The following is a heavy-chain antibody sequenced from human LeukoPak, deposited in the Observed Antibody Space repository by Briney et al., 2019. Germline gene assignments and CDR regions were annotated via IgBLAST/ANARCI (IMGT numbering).Heavy chain of an antibody. CDR3: ARVTYYYDFWSGYRTAGVAFDI. D-gene: IGHD3-3*01. CDR1: GGSFSGYY. Sequence: PSETLSLTCAVYGGSFSGYYWSWIRQPPGKGLEWIGEINHSGSTNYNPSLKSRVTISVDTSKNQLSLKLSSVTAADTAVYYCARVTYYYDFWSGYRTAGVAFDIWGQGTMVTVSS. V-gene: IGHV4-34*01. J-gene: IGHJ3*02. CDR2: INHSGST.